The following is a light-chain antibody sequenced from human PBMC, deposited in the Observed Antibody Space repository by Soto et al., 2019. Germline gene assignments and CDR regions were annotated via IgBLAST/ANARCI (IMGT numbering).Light chain of an antibody. J-gene: IGKJ2*01. V-gene: IGKV1-5*03. CDR2: EAS. Sequence: DIQMTQSPSTLSASIGDRVTITCRASQTVYTWLAWYQQKPGTAPKLLIYEASTLHSGVPSRFTGSGSGTEFTLVIIRLQPDDVATYYCQQYSSYSPYTFGQGTKVEI. CDR1: QTVYTW. CDR3: QQYSSYSPYT.